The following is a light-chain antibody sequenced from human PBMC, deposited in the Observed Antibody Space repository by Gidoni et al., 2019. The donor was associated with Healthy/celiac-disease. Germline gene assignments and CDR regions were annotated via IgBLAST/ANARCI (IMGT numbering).Light chain of an antibody. CDR1: QSISSN. Sequence: DIQMTQSPSSLSASVGDRVTITCRASQSISSNLNWYQQKPGKAPQLLIYAASSLQSRGPSRFSGSGSWTDFTPTISSLQPEEVATYYCQQSYSTPLTFGGGTKVEIK. CDR3: QQSYSTPLT. CDR2: AAS. J-gene: IGKJ4*01. V-gene: IGKV1-39*01.